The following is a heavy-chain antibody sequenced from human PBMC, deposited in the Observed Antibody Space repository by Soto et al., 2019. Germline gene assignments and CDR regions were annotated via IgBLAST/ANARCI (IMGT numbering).Heavy chain of an antibody. CDR3: ASDALYSGYDSPFDY. Sequence: SVKVSCKASGGTFSSYTISWVRQAPGQGLEWMGRIIPILGIANYAQKFQGRVTITADKSTSTAYMELSSLRSEDTAVYYCASDALYSGYDSPFDYWGQGTLVTV. CDR1: GGTFSSYT. J-gene: IGHJ4*02. V-gene: IGHV1-69*02. CDR2: IIPILGIA. D-gene: IGHD5-12*01.